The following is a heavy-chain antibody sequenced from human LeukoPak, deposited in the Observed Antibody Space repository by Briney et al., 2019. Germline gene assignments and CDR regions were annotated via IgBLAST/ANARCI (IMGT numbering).Heavy chain of an antibody. Sequence: GGSLRLSCAASGFTFSDYATSWVRQAPGKGLEWVSGINNNGVTTDYADSVKGRFTISRDNSKNTLYLQMNSLRAEDTDVYYCAKGRGSGSYVGIDPWGQGTLVTVSS. CDR2: INNNGVTT. V-gene: IGHV3-23*01. CDR1: GFTFSDYA. J-gene: IGHJ5*02. CDR3: AKGRGSGSYVGIDP. D-gene: IGHD3-10*01.